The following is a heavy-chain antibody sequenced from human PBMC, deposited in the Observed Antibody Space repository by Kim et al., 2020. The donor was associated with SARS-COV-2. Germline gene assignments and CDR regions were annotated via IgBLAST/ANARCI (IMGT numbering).Heavy chain of an antibody. CDR3: AREYYHGSALDAFDI. D-gene: IGHD3-10*01. CDR2: ISAYNGNT. V-gene: IGHV1-18*01. J-gene: IGHJ3*02. Sequence: ASVKVSCKASGYTFTSYGISWVRQAPGQGLEWMGWISAYNGNTNYAQKLQGRVTMTTDTSTSTAYMELRSLRSDDTAVYYCAREYYHGSALDAFDIWGQGTMVTVSS. CDR1: GYTFTSYG.